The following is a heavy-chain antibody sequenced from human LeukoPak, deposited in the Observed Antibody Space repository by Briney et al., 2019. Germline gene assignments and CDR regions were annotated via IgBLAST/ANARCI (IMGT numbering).Heavy chain of an antibody. V-gene: IGHV4-39*01. CDR3: ARLIGESLFDY. D-gene: IGHD2-21*01. Sequence: SETLSLTCTVSGGSISSSSYYWGWIRQPPGKGLEWIGSIYYSGSTYYNPSLKSRVTISVDTSKNQFSLKLSSVTAADTAVYYCARLIGESLFDYWGQGTLVTVSS. CDR2: IYYSGST. J-gene: IGHJ4*02. CDR1: GGSISSSSYY.